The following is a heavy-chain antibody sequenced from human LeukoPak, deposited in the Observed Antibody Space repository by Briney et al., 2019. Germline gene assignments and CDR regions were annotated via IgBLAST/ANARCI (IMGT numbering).Heavy chain of an antibody. CDR2: ISYDGTNK. J-gene: IGHJ4*02. Sequence: PGMSLRLSCAASGFTFTNYALHWVRQAPGKGLEWVAVISYDGTNKYYADSVKGRFTVSRDNSQNTLYLQMSSLRVEDTAVYYCARGRPSDYWGQGTLVTVAS. CDR3: ARGRPSDY. V-gene: IGHV3-30*14. CDR1: GFTFTNYA.